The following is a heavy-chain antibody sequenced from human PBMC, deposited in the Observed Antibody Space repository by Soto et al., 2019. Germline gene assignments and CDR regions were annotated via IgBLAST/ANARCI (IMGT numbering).Heavy chain of an antibody. Sequence: GGSLSLSGAASGFTFSNYAMRWVRQAPGKGLECVSAISGSGGHTYYPASVKGWFTISRDNSNNTLYLQMNSLRAEDTAVYYCAKSGYDSSGYDDYWGQGTLVTVSS. CDR1: GFTFSNYA. CDR3: AKSGYDSSGYDDY. V-gene: IGHV3-23*01. J-gene: IGHJ4*02. CDR2: ISGSGGHT. D-gene: IGHD3-22*01.